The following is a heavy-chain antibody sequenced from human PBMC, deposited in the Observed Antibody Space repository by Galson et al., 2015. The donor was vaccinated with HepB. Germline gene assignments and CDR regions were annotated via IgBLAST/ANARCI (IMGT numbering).Heavy chain of an antibody. D-gene: IGHD3-3*01. CDR3: TTGTEWITYYYYGMDV. Sequence: SLRLSCAASGVTFSNAWMSWVRQAPGKGLEWVGRIKSKTDGGTTDYAAPVKGRFTISRDDSKNTLYLQMNSLKTEDTAVYYCTTGTEWITYYYYGMDVWGQGTTATVSS. J-gene: IGHJ6*02. V-gene: IGHV3-15*01. CDR2: IKSKTDGGTT. CDR1: GVTFSNAW.